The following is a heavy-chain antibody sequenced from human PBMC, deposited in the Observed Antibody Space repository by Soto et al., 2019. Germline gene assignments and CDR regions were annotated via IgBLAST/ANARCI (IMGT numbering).Heavy chain of an antibody. CDR3: ARDLGDSSGYWFDP. J-gene: IGHJ5*02. CDR2: INTTSGGT. CDR1: GYTFTGYY. Sequence: AAPVKVSCKASGYTFTGYYMHWVRQAPGQGLEAMGRINTTSGGTNYAQKFQGRVTMTRDTSISTAYMELSRMRSDDTAVYYCARDLGDSSGYWFDPWG. D-gene: IGHD3-22*01. V-gene: IGHV1-2*02.